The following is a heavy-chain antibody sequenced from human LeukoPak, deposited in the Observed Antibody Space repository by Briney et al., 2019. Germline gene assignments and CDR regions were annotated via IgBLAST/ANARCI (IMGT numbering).Heavy chain of an antibody. CDR3: AGGRRGWYREPFDY. CDR1: GFTFSSYG. D-gene: IGHD6-19*01. J-gene: IGHJ4*02. V-gene: IGHV3-30*03. Sequence: GGSLRLSCAASGFTFSSYGMHWVRQAPGKGLEWVAVISYDGSNKYYADAVKGRFTISRDNSTDTLYLLQMNSLRVEDTAVYFCAGGRRGWYREPFDYWGQGTLVTVSS. CDR2: ISYDGSNK.